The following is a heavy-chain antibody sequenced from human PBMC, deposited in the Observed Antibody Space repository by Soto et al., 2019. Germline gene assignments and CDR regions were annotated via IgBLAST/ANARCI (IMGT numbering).Heavy chain of an antibody. Sequence: ASVKVSCKVSGYTLTELSMHWVRQAPGKGLEWMGGFDPEDGETIYAQKFQGRVTMTEDTSTDTAYMELSSLRSEDTAVYYCATPPFGVDPLEPFDYWGQGTLVTVSS. CDR3: ATPPFGVDPLEPFDY. J-gene: IGHJ4*02. V-gene: IGHV1-24*01. CDR2: FDPEDGET. D-gene: IGHD3-3*01. CDR1: GYTLTELS.